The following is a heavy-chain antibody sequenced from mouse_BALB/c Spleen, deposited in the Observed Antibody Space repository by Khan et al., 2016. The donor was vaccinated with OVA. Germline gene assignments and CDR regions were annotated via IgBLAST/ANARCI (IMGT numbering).Heavy chain of an antibody. J-gene: IGHJ3*01. V-gene: IGHV1-4*01. CDR3: VRYGAYHENDDWFDY. CDR2: INPSNGYT. D-gene: IGHD2-4*01. CDR1: GYTFTSYT. Sequence: QIQLVQSGAELARPGASVKMSCKASGYTFTSYTIHWIKQRPGQGLEWIGYINPSNGYTNYNQKFKDKATLTTDKSSTTAYLQLSSLTSDDSAVYTSVRYGAYHENDDWFDYWGQGTLVTVSA.